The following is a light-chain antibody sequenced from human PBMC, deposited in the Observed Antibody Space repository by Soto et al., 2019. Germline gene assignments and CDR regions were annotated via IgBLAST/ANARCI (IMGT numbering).Light chain of an antibody. V-gene: IGLV1-40*01. CDR2: GNI. J-gene: IGLJ3*02. Sequence: QSVLTQPPSVSGAPGQRVTISCTGSSSNIGAGYDVHWYQHLPGTAPKLLISGNINRPSGVPDRFSGSKSGTSASLAITGLQAEDEADYYCQSYDSSLRGGVFGGGTKVTVL. CDR3: QSYDSSLRGGV. CDR1: SSNIGAGYD.